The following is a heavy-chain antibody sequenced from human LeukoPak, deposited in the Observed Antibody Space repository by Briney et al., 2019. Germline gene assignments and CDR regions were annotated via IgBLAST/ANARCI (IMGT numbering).Heavy chain of an antibody. J-gene: IGHJ4*02. V-gene: IGHV4-38-2*02. Sequence: SETLSLTCTVSGYSISSGYYWGWIRQPPGKGLEWIGSIYHSGSTYYNPSLKSRVTISVDTSKNQFSLKLSSVTAADTAVYYCARGILPFGYWGQGTLVTVSS. CDR3: ARGILPFGY. D-gene: IGHD2-21*01. CDR1: GYSISSGYY. CDR2: IYHSGST.